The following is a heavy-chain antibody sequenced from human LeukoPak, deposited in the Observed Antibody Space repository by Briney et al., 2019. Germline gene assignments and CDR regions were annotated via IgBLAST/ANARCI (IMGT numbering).Heavy chain of an antibody. CDR1: GFTFSSYS. J-gene: IGHJ4*02. CDR3: ARGDYGDYLWYFDY. CDR2: ISSSSSYV. Sequence: GGSLRLSCAASGFTFSSYSMNWVRQAPGKGLEWVSSISSSSSYVYYADSVKGRFTISRDNAKNSLYLQMNSLRAEDTAVYYCARGDYGDYLWYFDYWGQGTLVTVSS. D-gene: IGHD4-17*01. V-gene: IGHV3-21*01.